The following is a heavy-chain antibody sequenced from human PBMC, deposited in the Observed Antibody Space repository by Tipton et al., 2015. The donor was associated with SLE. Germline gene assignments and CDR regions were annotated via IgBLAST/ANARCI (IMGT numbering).Heavy chain of an antibody. D-gene: IGHD6-19*01. J-gene: IGHJ3*02. CDR3: ARDKRGWSGSNAFDI. CDR1: GGSIGSYY. V-gene: IGHV4-4*07. CDR2: IYTSGST. Sequence: TLSLTCTVSGGSIGSYYWSWIRQPAGKGLEWIGRIYTSGSTNYNPSLKSRVTMSVDTSKNQFSLKLSSVTAADTAVYYCARDKRGWSGSNAFDIWGQGTMVTVSS.